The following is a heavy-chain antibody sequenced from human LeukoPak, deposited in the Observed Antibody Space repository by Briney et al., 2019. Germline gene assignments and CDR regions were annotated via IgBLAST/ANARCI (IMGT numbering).Heavy chain of an antibody. Sequence: GGSLRLSCAASGFTVSSNYMSWVRQAPGKGLEWVSVIYSGGSTYYADSVKGRFTISRDNSKNMLYLQMNSLRAEDTAIYYCAKDGYGDYQYYFDYWGQGTLVTVSS. CDR2: IYSGGST. J-gene: IGHJ4*02. CDR1: GFTVSSNY. V-gene: IGHV3-53*01. D-gene: IGHD4-17*01. CDR3: AKDGYGDYQYYFDY.